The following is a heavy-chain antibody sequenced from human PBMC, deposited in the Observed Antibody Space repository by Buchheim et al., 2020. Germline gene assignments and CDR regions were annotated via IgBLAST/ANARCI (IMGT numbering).Heavy chain of an antibody. CDR1: GGTVSRYA. CDR3: ARGKEGATSIDY. CDR2: IIPIFGTA. D-gene: IGHD1-26*01. V-gene: IGHV1-69*06. J-gene: IGHJ4*02. Sequence: QVQLVQAGAEVKKPGSSEKVSWKAYGGTVSRYAISWGRQAPGQGLEWMGGIIPIFGTANYAQKFQGRVTITADKYTSTAYMELSSLRSEDTAVYYCARGKEGATSIDYWGQGTL.